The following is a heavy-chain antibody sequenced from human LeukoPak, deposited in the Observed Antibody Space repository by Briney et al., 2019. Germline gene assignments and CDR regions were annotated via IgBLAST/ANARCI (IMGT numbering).Heavy chain of an antibody. Sequence: PGGSLRLSCAASGFTFSSNEMNWVRQAPGKGLEWVSYINSGGTIIYYADSVRGRFTISRDIAKNPPYLQMNSLRAEDTAVYYCARDWFVDWGQGTLVIVSS. CDR3: ARDWFVD. CDR2: INSGGTII. CDR1: GFTFSSNE. V-gene: IGHV3-48*03. J-gene: IGHJ4*02.